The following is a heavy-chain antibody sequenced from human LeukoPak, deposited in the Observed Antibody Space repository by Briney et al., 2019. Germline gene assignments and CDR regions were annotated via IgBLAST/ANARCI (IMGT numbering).Heavy chain of an antibody. CDR2: IIPIFGTA. D-gene: IGHD5-12*01. J-gene: IGHJ4*02. V-gene: IGHV1-69*01. CDR3: ARGYGVATIRYYFDY. Sequence: SVKVSCKASGGTFSSYAISWVRQAPGQGLEWMGGIIPIFGTANYAQKFQGRVKITADESTSTAYMELSSLRSEDTAVYYCARGYGVATIRYYFDYWGQGTLVTVSS. CDR1: GGTFSSYA.